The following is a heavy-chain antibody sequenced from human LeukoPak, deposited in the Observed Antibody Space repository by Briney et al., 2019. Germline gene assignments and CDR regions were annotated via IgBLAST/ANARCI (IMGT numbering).Heavy chain of an antibody. CDR2: IYHSGST. CDR1: GGSIRSSYYY. CDR3: ARVESQWLVLDY. V-gene: IGHV4-39*07. Sequence: PSETLSLTCTVSGGSIRSSYYYWGWIRQPPGKGLEWIGEIYHSGSTNYNPSLKSRVTISVDKSKNQFSLKLSSVTAADTAVYYCARVESQWLVLDYWGQGTLVTVSS. D-gene: IGHD6-19*01. J-gene: IGHJ4*02.